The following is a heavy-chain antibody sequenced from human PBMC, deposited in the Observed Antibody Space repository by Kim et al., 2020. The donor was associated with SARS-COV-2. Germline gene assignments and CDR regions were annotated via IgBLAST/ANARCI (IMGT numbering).Heavy chain of an antibody. CDR3: VKNCGGDCYSNF. V-gene: IGHV3-64D*09. CDR1: GFPFSSYA. D-gene: IGHD2-21*01. J-gene: IGHJ4*02. CDR2: ISGDGTRT. Sequence: GGSLRLSCAASGFPFSSYAMHWVRQAPGKGLEYVSAISGDGTRTYYAESVRGRFTISRDNSKSTLPLQMNSLRGDDTAIYFCVKNCGGDCYSNFWGLGTLVTVSS.